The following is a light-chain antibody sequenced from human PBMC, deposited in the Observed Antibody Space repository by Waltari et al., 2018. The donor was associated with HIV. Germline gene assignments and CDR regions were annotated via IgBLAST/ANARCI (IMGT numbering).Light chain of an antibody. Sequence: QSVLSQPPSASGTPGQRVTISCSGSRHNLGRNTVHWNQQLPGTAPKLLIYSNSQRPSGVPDRFSGSKSGTSASLAISGLQSEDEAEYYCAAWDDSLTGSHVIFGGGTKLTVL. J-gene: IGLJ2*01. CDR1: RHNLGRNT. V-gene: IGLV1-44*01. CDR3: AAWDDSLTGSHVI. CDR2: SNS.